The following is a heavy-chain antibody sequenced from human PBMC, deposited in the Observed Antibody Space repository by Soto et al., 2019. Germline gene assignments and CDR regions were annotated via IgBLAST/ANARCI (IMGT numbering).Heavy chain of an antibody. CDR2: IIPILGIA. D-gene: IGHD5-12*01. J-gene: IGHJ2*01. CDR1: GGTFSSYT. V-gene: IGHV1-69*02. CDR3: ASSAPSGHWYFDL. Sequence: QVQLVQSGAEVKKPGSSVKVSCKASGGTFSSYTISWVRQAPGQGLEWMGRIIPILGIANYAQKFQSRVTITADKSTSTAYMELSSLRSEDTAVYYCASSAPSGHWYFDLWGRGTLVTVSS.